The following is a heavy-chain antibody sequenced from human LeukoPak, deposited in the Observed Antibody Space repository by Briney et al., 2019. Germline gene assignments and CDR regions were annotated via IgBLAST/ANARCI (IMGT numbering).Heavy chain of an antibody. J-gene: IGHJ4*02. CDR3: ASTIAAAGTFHFDY. CDR1: GGSISSYY. Sequence: SETLSLICTVSGGSISSYYWSWIRQPAGKGLEWIGRIYTSGSTNYNPSLKSRVTMSVDTSKNQFSLKLSSVTAADTAVYYCASTIAAAGTFHFDYWGQGTLVTVSS. V-gene: IGHV4-4*07. D-gene: IGHD6-13*01. CDR2: IYTSGST.